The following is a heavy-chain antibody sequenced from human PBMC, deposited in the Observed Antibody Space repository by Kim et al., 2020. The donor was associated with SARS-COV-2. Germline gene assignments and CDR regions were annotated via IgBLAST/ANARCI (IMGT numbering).Heavy chain of an antibody. J-gene: IGHJ5*02. Sequence: SRVTISVDTSKNPFSLKLSSVTAADTAVYYCARAPGRIAVAGTTHSWFDPWGQGTLVTVSS. V-gene: IGHV4-59*01. D-gene: IGHD6-19*01. CDR3: ARAPGRIAVAGTTHSWFDP.